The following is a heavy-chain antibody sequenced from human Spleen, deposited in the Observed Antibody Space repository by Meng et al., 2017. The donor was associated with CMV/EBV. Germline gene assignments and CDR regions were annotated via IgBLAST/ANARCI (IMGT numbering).Heavy chain of an antibody. CDR1: GASISSTTYY. CDR3: ARVSSDHGDYDFYGMDV. CDR2: IYYTGSI. J-gene: IGHJ6*02. Sequence: SETLSLTCTVSGASISSTTYYWGWIRQPPGKGLKWIGNIYYTGSIYYNPSLKGRVTMSVDTSKNRFSLKLSSVTAADTAMYYCARVSSDHGDYDFYGMDVWGQGTTVTVSS. V-gene: IGHV4-39*07. D-gene: IGHD4-17*01.